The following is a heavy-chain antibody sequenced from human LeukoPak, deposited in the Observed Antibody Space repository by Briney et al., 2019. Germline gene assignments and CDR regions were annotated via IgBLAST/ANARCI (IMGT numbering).Heavy chain of an antibody. J-gene: IGHJ4*02. Sequence: SETLSLTCAVYGGSFSGYYWSWIRQPPGKGLEWIGEINHSGSTNYNPSLKSRVTISVDTSKNQFSLKLSSVTAADTAVYYCARLYSSGWLTYWGQGTLVTVSS. CDR2: INHSGST. D-gene: IGHD6-19*01. V-gene: IGHV4-34*01. CDR1: GGSFSGYY. CDR3: ARLYSSGWLTY.